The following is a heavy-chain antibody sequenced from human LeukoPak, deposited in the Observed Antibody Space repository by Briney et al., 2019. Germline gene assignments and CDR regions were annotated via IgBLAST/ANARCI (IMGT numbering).Heavy chain of an antibody. Sequence: SETLSLTCAVYGGSFSGYYWSWIRQPPGKGLEWIGEIHHGGRTNYNPSLKSRVTISIDTSKSQFSLNLSSVTAADTAVYYCARYCSSTTCSGPFGYWGQGTLVTVSS. D-gene: IGHD2-2*01. V-gene: IGHV4-34*01. CDR2: IHHGGRT. J-gene: IGHJ4*02. CDR3: ARYCSSTTCSGPFGY. CDR1: GGSFSGYY.